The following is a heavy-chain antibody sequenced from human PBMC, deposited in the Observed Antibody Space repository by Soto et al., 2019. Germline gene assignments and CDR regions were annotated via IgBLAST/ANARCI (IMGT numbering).Heavy chain of an antibody. D-gene: IGHD2-2*01. V-gene: IGHV3-74*01. J-gene: IGHJ5*02. CDR3: ASGVLVGWFYL. Sequence: PGGSLRLACAASGFTFSSYWMHWVRQAPGKGLVWVSRINSDGSSTSYADSVKGRFTISRDNAKNTLYLQMNSLRAEDTAVYYCASGVLVGWFYLWSQGTLVTVSS. CDR1: GFTFSSYW. CDR2: INSDGSST.